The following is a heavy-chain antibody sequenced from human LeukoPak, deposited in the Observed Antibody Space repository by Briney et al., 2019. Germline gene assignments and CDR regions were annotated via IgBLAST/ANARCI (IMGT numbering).Heavy chain of an antibody. J-gene: IGHJ4*02. CDR1: GGSISSYY. D-gene: IGHD3-22*01. V-gene: IGHV4-59*01. CDR3: ARLGSRSQGGWLLLYYFDY. Sequence: SETLSLTCTVSGGSISSYYWSWIRQPPGKGLEWIGYIYYSGSTNYNPSLKSRVTISVDTSKNQFSLRLSSVTAADTAVYYCARLGSRSQGGWLLLYYFDYWGQGTLVTVSS. CDR2: IYYSGST.